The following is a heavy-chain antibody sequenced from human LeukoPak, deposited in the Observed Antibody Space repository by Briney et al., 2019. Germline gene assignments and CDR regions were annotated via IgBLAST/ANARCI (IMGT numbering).Heavy chain of an antibody. CDR2: ISPNGVIT. J-gene: IGHJ4*02. Sequence: QPGGSLRLSCAAPGFTFSSHAMNWVRQAPGKRLEWVSGISPNGVITYYADSVKGRFTISRDNSKGTVYLQMNSLRPEDTAVYYCAKDDAWLQYGNWGRGTLVTVSS. CDR1: GFTFSSHA. D-gene: IGHD5-24*01. V-gene: IGHV3-23*01. CDR3: AKDDAWLQYGN.